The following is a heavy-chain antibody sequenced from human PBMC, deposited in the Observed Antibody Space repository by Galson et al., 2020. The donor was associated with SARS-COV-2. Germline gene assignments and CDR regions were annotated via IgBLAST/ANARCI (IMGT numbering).Heavy chain of an antibody. CDR3: ARGRGVQGILEY. V-gene: IGHV3-74*01. J-gene: IGHJ4*02. Sequence: GGSLRLSCAASGFTLRTFWMNWVRQVPGKGPVWVSRLTSDSDGKTARHADSARGRFTISRDDAKNTLYLQMNSLRAEDTATYYCARGRGVQGILEYWGQGALVIVSS. D-gene: IGHD2-8*01. CDR1: GFTLRTFW. CDR2: LTSDSDGKTA.